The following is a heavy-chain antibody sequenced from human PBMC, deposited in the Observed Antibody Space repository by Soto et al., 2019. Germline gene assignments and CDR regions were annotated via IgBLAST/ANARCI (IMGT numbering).Heavy chain of an antibody. Sequence: SETLSLTCAVSGGSISSGGYSWSWIRQPPGKGLEWIGYIYHSGSTYYNPSLKSRVTISVDNAKNSLYLQMNSLRAEDTAVYYCARFYYDSSGYLPSPYYYYYGMDVWGQGTTVTVSS. V-gene: IGHV4-30-2*01. D-gene: IGHD3-22*01. J-gene: IGHJ6*02. CDR1: GGSISSGGYS. CDR2: IYHSGST. CDR3: ARFYYDSSGYLPSPYYYYYGMDV.